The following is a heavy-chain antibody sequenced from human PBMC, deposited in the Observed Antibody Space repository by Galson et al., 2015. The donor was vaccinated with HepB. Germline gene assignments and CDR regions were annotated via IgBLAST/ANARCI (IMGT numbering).Heavy chain of an antibody. CDR3: ARPYRPDECDFLIEY. D-gene: IGHD3/OR15-3a*01. V-gene: IGHV3-30*03. CDR2: ICSDGTSE. J-gene: IGHJ4*02. Sequence: SLRLSCAAYGFTFSAYGMHWVRQAPGKGLEWVAVICSDGTSEYYADYVKGRFTISRDNSKNTLYLQLNSLRAEDTAVYYCARPYRPDECDFLIEYWGRGTLVTVSS. CDR1: GFTFSAYG.